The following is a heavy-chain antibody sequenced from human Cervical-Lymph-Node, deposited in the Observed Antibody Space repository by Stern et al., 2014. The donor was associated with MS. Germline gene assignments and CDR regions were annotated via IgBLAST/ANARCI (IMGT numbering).Heavy chain of an antibody. J-gene: IGHJ6*02. CDR1: GYSFTKYW. V-gene: IGHV5-51*01. D-gene: IGHD6-13*01. Sequence: EVQLVESGAEVKKPGESLKISCKGSGYSFTKYWIGWVRPIPGKGLEGMGVIHPGGSDTRYSPPFPGPVTISADKSISTAYLQWSSLKASDTAMYYCARHRQQTLYGMDVWGQGTTVTVSS. CDR2: IHPGGSDT. CDR3: ARHRQQTLYGMDV.